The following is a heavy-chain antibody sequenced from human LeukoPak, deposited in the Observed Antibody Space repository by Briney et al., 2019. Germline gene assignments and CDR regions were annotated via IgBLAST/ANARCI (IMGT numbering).Heavy chain of an antibody. V-gene: IGHV3-21*01. Sequence: PGGSLRLSCAASGFTFSGYSMNWVRQAPGKGLEWVSSISSSSSYIYYADSVKGRFTISRDNAKNSLYLQVNSLRAEDTAVYYCARAGRRGSGFDPWGQGTLVTVSS. CDR2: ISSSSSYI. D-gene: IGHD3-10*01. J-gene: IGHJ5*02. CDR1: GFTFSGYS. CDR3: ARAGRRGSGFDP.